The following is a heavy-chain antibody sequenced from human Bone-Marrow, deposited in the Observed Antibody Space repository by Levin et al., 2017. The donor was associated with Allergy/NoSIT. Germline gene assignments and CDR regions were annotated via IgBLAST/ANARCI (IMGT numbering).Heavy chain of an antibody. CDR1: EFTVRTNY. CDR3: ATSRVATPGYLDY. CDR2: IYGGNST. J-gene: IGHJ4*02. Sequence: GESLKISCAASEFTVRTNYMSWVRQASGKGLEWVSVIYGGNSTYYADSVKGRFTVSRDTSYNTVYLQMRSLRAEDTGVYYCATSRVATPGYLDYWGQGVLVTVSP. D-gene: IGHD3-10*01. V-gene: IGHV3-53*01.